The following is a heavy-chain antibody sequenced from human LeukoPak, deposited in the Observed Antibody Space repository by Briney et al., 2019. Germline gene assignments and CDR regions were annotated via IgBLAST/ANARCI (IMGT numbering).Heavy chain of an antibody. J-gene: IGHJ4*02. CDR2: IKKDGSEK. CDR1: GFTFSSYW. Sequence: GGSLRLSCAASGFTFSSYWMSWVRQAPGKGLEWVANIKKDGSEKYYVDSVKGRFTISRDNSKNTLYLQMNSLRAEDTAVYYCAHGSMYQLDYWGQGTLVTVSS. D-gene: IGHD2-2*01. V-gene: IGHV3-7*03. CDR3: AHGSMYQLDY.